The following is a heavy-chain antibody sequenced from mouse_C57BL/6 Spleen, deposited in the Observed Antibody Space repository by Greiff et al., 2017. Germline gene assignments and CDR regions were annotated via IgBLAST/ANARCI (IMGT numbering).Heavy chain of an antibody. CDR1: GFTFSSYA. J-gene: IGHJ4*01. CDR3: ARRGDGYAMDY. V-gene: IGHV5-4*03. Sequence: EVKLMESGGGLVKPGGSLKLSCAASGFTFSSYAMSWVCQTPEKRLEWVATISDGGSYTYYPDNVKGRFTISRDNAKKNLYLQLSHLKSEDTAMYYCARRGDGYAMDYWGQGTSVTVSS. CDR2: ISDGGSYT. D-gene: IGHD2-3*01.